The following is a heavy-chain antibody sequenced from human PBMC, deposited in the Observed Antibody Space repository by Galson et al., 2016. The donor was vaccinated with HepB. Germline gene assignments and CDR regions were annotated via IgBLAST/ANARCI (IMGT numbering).Heavy chain of an antibody. CDR2: IYPDDSET. D-gene: IGHD1-26*01. J-gene: IGHJ6*02. CDR1: GYGFTNHW. CDR3: ARRGEVGVNYIFSHGLDV. V-gene: IGHV5-51*01. Sequence: QSGAEVKKPGESLKISCQGSGYGFTNHWISWVRQMPGKGLEWMGIIYPDDSETRYSPSFQGQVTISADKSISTAYLQWSSLNASDTAIYYCARRGEVGVNYIFSHGLDVWGQGTTVAVSS.